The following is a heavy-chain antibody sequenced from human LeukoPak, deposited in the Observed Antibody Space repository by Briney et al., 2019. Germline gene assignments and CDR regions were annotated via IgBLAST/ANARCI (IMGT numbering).Heavy chain of an antibody. D-gene: IGHD6-19*01. Sequence: SETLSLTCTVSGGSISRHYWSWIRQPTGKGLEWIGRIYSSGNTNYNPSLNSRVTMSVDTSKNQFSLKLTSVTAADTAVYYCARVLTAVAGPYYFDFWGQGSLVTVSS. CDR3: ARVLTAVAGPYYFDF. CDR2: IYSSGNT. CDR1: GGSISRHY. V-gene: IGHV4-4*07. J-gene: IGHJ4*02.